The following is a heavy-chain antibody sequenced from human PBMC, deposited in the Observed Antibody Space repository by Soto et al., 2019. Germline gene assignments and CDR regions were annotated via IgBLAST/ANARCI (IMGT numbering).Heavy chain of an antibody. D-gene: IGHD2-15*01. J-gene: IGHJ4*02. CDR2: ISYTGST. Sequence: QVQLQESGPGLVKPSETLSLTCTVSSGSISGYYWSWIRQSPGRGLEWIAYISYTGSTNYNPSLKSRVTISVDTSKNQFSLKLSSVTAADTAVYYCARDRGRDGGFDYWGQGTLVTVSS. CDR3: ARDRGRDGGFDY. CDR1: SGSISGYY. V-gene: IGHV4-59*01.